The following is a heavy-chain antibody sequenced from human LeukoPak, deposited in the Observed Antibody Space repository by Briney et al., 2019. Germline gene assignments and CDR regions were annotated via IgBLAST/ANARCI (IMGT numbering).Heavy chain of an antibody. CDR3: ARENYGSGSYYVRDFDY. CDR2: ISAYNGNT. Sequence: ASVKVSCKASGYTFTSYGISWVRRAPGQGLEWMGWISAYNGNTNYAQKLQGRVTMTTDTSTSTAYMELRSLRSDDTAVYYCARENYGSGSYYVRDFDYWGQGTLVTVSS. CDR1: GYTFTSYG. J-gene: IGHJ4*02. V-gene: IGHV1-18*04. D-gene: IGHD3-10*01.